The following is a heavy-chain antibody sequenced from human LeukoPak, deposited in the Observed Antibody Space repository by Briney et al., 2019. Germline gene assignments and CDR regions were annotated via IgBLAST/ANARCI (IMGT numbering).Heavy chain of an antibody. Sequence: ASVKVSCKASGYTFTSYGISWVRQAPGQGLEWMGWISAYNGNTNYAQKFQGRVTMTRDTSISTAYMELSRLRSDDTAVYYCARDYCSSTSCLFDYWGQGTLVSVSS. D-gene: IGHD2-2*01. CDR3: ARDYCSSTSCLFDY. J-gene: IGHJ4*02. V-gene: IGHV1-18*01. CDR1: GYTFTSYG. CDR2: ISAYNGNT.